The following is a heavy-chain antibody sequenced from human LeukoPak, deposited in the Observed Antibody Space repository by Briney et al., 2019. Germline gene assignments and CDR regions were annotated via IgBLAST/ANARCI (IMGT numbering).Heavy chain of an antibody. CDR2: INPNSGDT. CDR1: GYTFTGHW. CDR3: ASKAGDHQVRRCFDY. V-gene: IGHV1-2*02. J-gene: IGHJ4*02. D-gene: IGHD2-2*01. Sequence: ASVKVSCKASGYTFTGHWMHWVRQAPGQGLEWMGWINPNSGDTSYAQKFQGRVTMTRDTSISTAYMDLTRLTSDDTAVYYCASKAGDHQVRRCFDYSGQGNLVTVSS.